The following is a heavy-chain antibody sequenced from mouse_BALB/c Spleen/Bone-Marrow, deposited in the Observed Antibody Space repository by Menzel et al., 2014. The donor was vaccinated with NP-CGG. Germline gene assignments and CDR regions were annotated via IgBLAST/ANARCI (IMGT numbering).Heavy chain of an antibody. CDR2: ISDAGRCT. V-gene: IGHV5-9-1*01. Sequence: DVMLVESGGGLVKPGGSLKLSCAASGFTFSNYAMSWVRQTPEKRLEWVATISDAGRCTYYPDSVKGRFTISRDNARNTLYLQMSSLRSEDTAFYYCVRSGGEYALDYWGQGTSVTVSS. CDR3: VRSGGEYALDY. J-gene: IGHJ4*01. CDR1: GFTFSNYA.